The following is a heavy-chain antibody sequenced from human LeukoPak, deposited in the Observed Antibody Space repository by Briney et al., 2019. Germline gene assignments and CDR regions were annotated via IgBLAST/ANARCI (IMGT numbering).Heavy chain of an antibody. J-gene: IGHJ4*02. CDR2: IKSKTDGGKT. CDR3: TTVAWYSSSWTLDY. CDR1: GFTFSNAW. Sequence: GGSLRLSCAASGFTFSNAWMSWVRQAPGKGLEWVGRIKSKTDGGKTDYAAPVKGRFTISRDDSKNTLYLQMNSLKTEDTAVYYCTTVAWYSSSWTLDYWGQGTLVTVSS. D-gene: IGHD6-13*01. V-gene: IGHV3-15*01.